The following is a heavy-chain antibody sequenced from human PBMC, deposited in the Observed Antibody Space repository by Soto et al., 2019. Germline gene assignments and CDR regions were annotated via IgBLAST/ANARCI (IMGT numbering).Heavy chain of an antibody. D-gene: IGHD3-10*01. V-gene: IGHV4-59*01. CDR2: IYYSGST. Sequence: ETLSFTCTVSGGAISRYYWSWIRQPPGKGLGWIGYIYYSGSTNYNTSLKSRVTISVDTSKNQFSLKLSSVTAGDMAGYYCVRRYGSACVVWGQGTIVTV. CDR3: VRRYGSACVV. CDR1: GGAISRYY. J-gene: IGHJ3*01.